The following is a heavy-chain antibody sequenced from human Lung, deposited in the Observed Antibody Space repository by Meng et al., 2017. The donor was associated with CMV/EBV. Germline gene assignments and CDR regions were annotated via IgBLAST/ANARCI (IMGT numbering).Heavy chain of an antibody. V-gene: IGHV4-34*01. Sequence: SETXSLTCAVYGGSFSGYYWSWIRQPPGKGLEWIGEINHSGSTNYNPSLKSRVTISVDTSKNQFSLKLSSVTAADTAVYYCASDYGGNSALYWGQGTLVTFSS. D-gene: IGHD4-23*01. J-gene: IGHJ4*02. CDR2: INHSGST. CDR3: ASDYGGNSALY. CDR1: GGSFSGYY.